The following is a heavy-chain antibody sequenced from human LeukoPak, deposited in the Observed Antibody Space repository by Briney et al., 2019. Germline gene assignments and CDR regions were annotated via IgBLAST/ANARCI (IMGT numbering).Heavy chain of an antibody. D-gene: IGHD3-10*01. CDR1: GFTFSSYA. CDR3: AKAGDPAYYFDY. Sequence: GGSLRLSCATSGFTFSSYAMSWARQAPGKGLEWVSGISGSGGSTYYADSVKGRFTISRDNSKNTLYLQMNSLRAEDTAVYYCAKAGDPAYYFDYWGQGTLVTVSS. V-gene: IGHV3-23*01. J-gene: IGHJ4*02. CDR2: ISGSGGST.